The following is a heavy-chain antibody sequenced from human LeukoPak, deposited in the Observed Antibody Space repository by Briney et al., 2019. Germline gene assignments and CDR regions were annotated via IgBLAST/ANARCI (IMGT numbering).Heavy chain of an antibody. D-gene: IGHD1-26*01. J-gene: IGHJ4*02. Sequence: GGSLRLSCAASGFTFSNAWMSWVRQAPGKGLEWVGRIKSKTDGGTTDYAAPVKGRFTISRDDSKNTLYLQMNSLKTEDTAVYCCNTAQVGYLDYWDQGTMVTDSS. CDR3: NTAQVGYLDY. CDR1: GFTFSNAW. V-gene: IGHV3-15*01. CDR2: IKSKTDGGTT.